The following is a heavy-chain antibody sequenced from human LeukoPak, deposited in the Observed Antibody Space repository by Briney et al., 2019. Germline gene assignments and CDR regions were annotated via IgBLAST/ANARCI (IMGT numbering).Heavy chain of an antibody. D-gene: IGHD1-26*01. CDR2: LSHDDGSKK. V-gene: IGHV3-30*18. CDR3: AKDSARIVGPSYTFYGLNA. J-gene: IGHJ6*04. Sequence: PGGSLRLSCAASGFTFRSYGMHWVRQAPGKGLEWVAGLSHDDGSKKYYADSVKGRFTISRDNSENTLSLQMDSLRTEDTAVYYCAKDSARIVGPSYTFYGLNAWGEGTTVIVSS. CDR1: GFTFRSYG.